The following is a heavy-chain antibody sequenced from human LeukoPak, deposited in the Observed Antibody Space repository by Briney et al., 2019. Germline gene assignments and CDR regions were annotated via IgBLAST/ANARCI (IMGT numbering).Heavy chain of an antibody. CDR1: GASVSGSNYY. D-gene: IGHD1-26*01. J-gene: IGHJ4*02. CDR3: AKSGGYYRGYFDY. CDR2: IYSSGST. Sequence: SETLSLTCAVSGASVSGSNYYWGWIRQPPGKGLEWIGNIYSSGSTYYNASLQSRVTISIDTSKNQFSLRLNSVTAADTAMYYCAKSGGYYRGYFDYWGQGTLVTVSS. V-gene: IGHV4-39*01.